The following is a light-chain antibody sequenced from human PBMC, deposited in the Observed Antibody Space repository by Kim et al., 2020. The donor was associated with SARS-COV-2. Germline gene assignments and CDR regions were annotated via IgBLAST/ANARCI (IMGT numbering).Light chain of an antibody. CDR1: KSVSSNY. V-gene: IGKV3D-20*02. CDR2: DAS. J-gene: IGKJ1*01. Sequence: EIVLTQSPGTLSLSPGERATLSCRASKSVSSNYLAWYQQKPGQAPRLIIYDASNRATGIPARFSGSGSGTDFTLTISSLEPEDFAVYYCQQRSNRWTFGQGTKVDIK. CDR3: QQRSNRWT.